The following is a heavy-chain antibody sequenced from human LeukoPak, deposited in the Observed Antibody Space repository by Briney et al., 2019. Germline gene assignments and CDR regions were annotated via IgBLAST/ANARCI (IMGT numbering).Heavy chain of an antibody. J-gene: IGHJ4*02. Sequence: GGSLRLSCAAPGFTFTSYAMNWVRQAPGKGLEWVSGISGSGGSTYYADSVKGRFTISRDNSKNTLYLQLNSLRVEDTAEYYCAKAHGGSYHSGIDWGQGTLVIVSS. CDR3: AKAHGGSYHSGID. CDR1: GFTFTSYA. V-gene: IGHV3-23*01. CDR2: ISGSGGST. D-gene: IGHD1-26*01.